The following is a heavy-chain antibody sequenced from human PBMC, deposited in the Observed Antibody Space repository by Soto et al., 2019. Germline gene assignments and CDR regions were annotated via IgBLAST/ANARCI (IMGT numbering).Heavy chain of an antibody. Sequence: PSETLSLTCAVYGGSFSGYYWSWIRQPPGKGLEWIGEINHSGSTNYNPSLKSRVTISVDTSKNQFSLKLSSVTAADTAVYYCARGLWSYYAMRWFDPWGQGTLVTVSS. J-gene: IGHJ5*02. CDR2: INHSGST. D-gene: IGHD1-26*01. CDR1: GGSFSGYY. CDR3: ARGLWSYYAMRWFDP. V-gene: IGHV4-34*01.